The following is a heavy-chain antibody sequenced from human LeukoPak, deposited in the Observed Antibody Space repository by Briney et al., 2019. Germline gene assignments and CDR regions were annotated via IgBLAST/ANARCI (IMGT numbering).Heavy chain of an antibody. J-gene: IGHJ4*02. Sequence: GGSLRLSCAASGFTLSDHYMEWVRQAPGKGLEWVGRTRNKANSYTTQYAASVKGRFTISRDDSKNSLYLQMNCLKTEDTAVYYCARDTFGLDYWGQGTLVTVSS. CDR3: ARDTFGLDY. D-gene: IGHD3-16*01. CDR1: GFTLSDHY. CDR2: TRNKANSYTT. V-gene: IGHV3-72*01.